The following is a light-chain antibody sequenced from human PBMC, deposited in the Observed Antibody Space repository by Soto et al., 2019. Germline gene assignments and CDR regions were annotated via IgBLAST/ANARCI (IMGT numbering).Light chain of an antibody. Sequence: EIVLTQSPGTLSVSPGERATLSCRASQSVSSSYLAWYQQKPGQAPRLLIFGASNRANGIPDRFSGSGSGTDFTLTISRLEPEDFAVFYCQQYGSSPLTFGGGTKVEIK. CDR3: QQYGSSPLT. CDR1: QSVSSSY. CDR2: GAS. J-gene: IGKJ4*01. V-gene: IGKV3-20*01.